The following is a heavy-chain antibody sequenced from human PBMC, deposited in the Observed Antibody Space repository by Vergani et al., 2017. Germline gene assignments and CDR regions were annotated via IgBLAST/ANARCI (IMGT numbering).Heavy chain of an antibody. CDR1: GFTFSSYG. CDR3: AKDTGYGSGWYADY. CDR2: ISYDGSNK. Sequence: QVQLVESGGGVVQPGRSLRLSCAASGFTFSSYGMHWVRQAPGKGLEWVAVISYDGSNKYYADSVKGRFTISRDNSKNTLYLQMNSLRAEDTAVYYCAKDTGYGSGWYADYWGQGTLVTVSS. J-gene: IGHJ4*02. V-gene: IGHV3-30*18. D-gene: IGHD6-19*01.